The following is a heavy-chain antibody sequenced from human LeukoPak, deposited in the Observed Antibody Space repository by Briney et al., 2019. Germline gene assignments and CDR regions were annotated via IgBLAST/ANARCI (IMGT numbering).Heavy chain of an antibody. J-gene: IGHJ4*02. CDR2: ISGSGGTT. CDR1: GFTFSSYA. CDR3: ARVQRGVRSPTDY. D-gene: IGHD4-17*01. V-gene: IGHV3-23*01. Sequence: TGGSLRLSCAASGFTFSSYAMSCVRQAPGRGLEWVSTISGSGGTTYHADSVKGRFTISRDNSKSTLYLQMNSLRAEDTAVYYCARVQRGVRSPTDYWGQGTLVTVSS.